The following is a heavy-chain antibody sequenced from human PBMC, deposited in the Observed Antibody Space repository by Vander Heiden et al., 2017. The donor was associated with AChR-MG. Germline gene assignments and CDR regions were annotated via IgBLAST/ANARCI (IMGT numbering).Heavy chain of an antibody. D-gene: IGHD3-10*01. J-gene: IGHJ4*02. CDR2: IYYTGST. V-gene: IGHV4-31*03. Sequence: QVQLQESGPGLVKPSQTLSLNCSVSGDSVSTGSYSWHWIRQHQGRGLEWIGSIYYTGSTYYNPSLKSRAALSVDTSQNQFSLTLTSMTAADTAVYYCARYSIAMVRGVRGPNYYFDYWGQGTLVTVSS. CDR3: ARYSIAMVRGVRGPNYYFDY. CDR1: GDSVSTGSYS.